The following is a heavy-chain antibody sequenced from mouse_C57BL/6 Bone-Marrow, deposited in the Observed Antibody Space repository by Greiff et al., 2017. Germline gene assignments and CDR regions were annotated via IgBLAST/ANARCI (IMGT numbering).Heavy chain of an antibody. J-gene: IGHJ2*01. Sequence: EVKLMESGPGLVKPSPSLSLTCSVTGYSITSGYYWNWIRQFPGNKLEWMGYISYDGSNNYNPSLKNRISITRDTSQNQFFLKLNSVTTEDTATYYCARELGGGYWGQGTTLTVSS. CDR2: ISYDGSN. CDR3: ARELGGGY. D-gene: IGHD4-1*01. CDR1: GYSITSGYY. V-gene: IGHV3-6*01.